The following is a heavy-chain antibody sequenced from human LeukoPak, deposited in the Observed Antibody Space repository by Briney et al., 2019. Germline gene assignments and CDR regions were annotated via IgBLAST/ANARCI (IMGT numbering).Heavy chain of an antibody. D-gene: IGHD6-19*01. CDR1: GFTFSSYA. CDR2: IWYDGSNK. V-gene: IGHV3-33*01. Sequence: PGGSLRLSCAASGFTFSSYAMHWVRQAPGKGLEWVAVIWYDGSNKYYADSVKGRFTISRDNSKNTLYLQMNSLRAEDTAVYYCASAFRAGTDAFDIWGQGTMVTVSP. J-gene: IGHJ3*02. CDR3: ASAFRAGTDAFDI.